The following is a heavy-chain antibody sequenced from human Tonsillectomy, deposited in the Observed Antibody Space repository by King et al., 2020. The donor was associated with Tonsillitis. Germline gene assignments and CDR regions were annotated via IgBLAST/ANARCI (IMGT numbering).Heavy chain of an antibody. CDR1: GFTFSSYW. J-gene: IGHJ6*03. D-gene: IGHD6-6*01. Sequence: VQLVESGGGLVQPGGSLRLSCAASGFTFSSYWMSWVRQAPGKGLEWVANIKQDGSEKYYVDSVKGRFTISRDNAKNSLYLQMNSLRAEDTAVYYCAREERHLGEYSSSSGFQYYYYYMDVWGKGTTVTVSS. CDR2: IKQDGSEK. V-gene: IGHV3-7*03. CDR3: AREERHLGEYSSSSGFQYYYYYMDV.